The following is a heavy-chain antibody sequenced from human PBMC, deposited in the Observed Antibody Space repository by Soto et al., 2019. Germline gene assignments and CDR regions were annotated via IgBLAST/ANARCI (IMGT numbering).Heavy chain of an antibody. CDR1: GYTFTTYA. CDR2: LRTYDGHT. Sequence: ASVKVSCKASGYTFTTYAISWVRQAPGQGLEWMGWLRTYDGHTDYAQNLQGRVTMTTDTSTNTAYMELRSLRSDDTAVYYCARDRMHTSSSITFDYWGQGALVTVSS. V-gene: IGHV1-18*01. D-gene: IGHD6-6*01. J-gene: IGHJ4*02. CDR3: ARDRMHTSSSITFDY.